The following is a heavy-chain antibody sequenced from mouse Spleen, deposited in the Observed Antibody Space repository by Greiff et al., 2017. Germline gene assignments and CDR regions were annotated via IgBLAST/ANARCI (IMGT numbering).Heavy chain of an antibody. V-gene: IGHV3-8*01. J-gene: IGHJ1*01. Sequence: EVQLVESGPGLAKPSQSLSLSCSVTGYSITSDYWNWLRKFPGNKLEYMGYISYSGSTYYNPSLKSRISITRDTSKNQYYLQLNSVTTEDTATYYCARIYDGYQDWYFDDWGAGTTVTVSS. CDR2: ISYSGST. CDR3: ARIYDGYQDWYFDD. D-gene: IGHD2-3*01. CDR1: GYSITSDY.